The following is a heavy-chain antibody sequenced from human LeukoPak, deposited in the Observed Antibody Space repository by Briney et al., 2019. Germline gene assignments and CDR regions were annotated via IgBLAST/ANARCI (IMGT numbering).Heavy chain of an antibody. CDR3: ARDKMGYDFWSGYSPYNWFDP. CDR2: IYYSGST. V-gene: IGHV4-59*12. Sequence: PSETLSLTCTVSGGSISSYYWSWIRQPPGKGLEWMGYIYYSGSTNYNPSLKSRVTISVDTSKNQFSLKLSSVTAADTAVYYCARDKMGYDFWSGYSPYNWFDPWGQGTLVTVSS. D-gene: IGHD3-3*01. J-gene: IGHJ5*02. CDR1: GGSISSYY.